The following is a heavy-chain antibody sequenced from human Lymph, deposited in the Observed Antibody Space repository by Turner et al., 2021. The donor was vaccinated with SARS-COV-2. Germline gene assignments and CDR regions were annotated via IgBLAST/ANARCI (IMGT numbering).Heavy chain of an antibody. D-gene: IGHD1-1*01. V-gene: IGHV1-24*01. J-gene: IGHJ4*02. CDR3: ATLKSNWKILTGRYYFDF. CDR2: FDPEDGET. CDR1: GSTLTELS. Sequence: QVQLVLSGAEVKKPGASVKVSCKVSGSTLTELSIHWVRQAPGKGLEWMGGFDPEDGETIYAQKFQGRVTMTEDTSTDTAYMELSSLRSEDTAVYYCATLKSNWKILTGRYYFDFWGQGTLVTVSS.